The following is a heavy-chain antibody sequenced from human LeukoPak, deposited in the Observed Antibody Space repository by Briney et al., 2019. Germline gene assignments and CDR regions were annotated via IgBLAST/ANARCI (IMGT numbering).Heavy chain of an antibody. J-gene: IGHJ5*02. Sequence: SETLSLTCAVYGGSFSGYYWSWIRQPPGKGLEWIGEINHSGSTNYNPSLKSRVTISVDTSKNQFSLKLSSVTAADTAVYYCATRDGIAAAGFTGANWFDPWGQGTLVTVSS. D-gene: IGHD6-13*01. CDR2: INHSGST. CDR3: ATRDGIAAAGFTGANWFDP. V-gene: IGHV4-34*01. CDR1: GGSFSGYY.